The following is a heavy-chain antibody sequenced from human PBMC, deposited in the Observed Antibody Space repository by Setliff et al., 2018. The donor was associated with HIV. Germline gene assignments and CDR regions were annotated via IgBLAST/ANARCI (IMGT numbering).Heavy chain of an antibody. CDR1: GYSFTSSW. V-gene: IGHV5-51*01. CDR3: ARYGSGLDYYYYMDV. J-gene: IGHJ6*03. CDR2: IYPGDSDT. D-gene: IGHD6-19*01. Sequence: GESLKISCKGSGYSFTSSWIGWVRQMPGKGLEWMGIIYPGDSDTRYSPSFQGQVTISADKSISTAYLQWSSLKASDTAMYYCARYGSGLDYYYYMDVWGKGTTVTVSS.